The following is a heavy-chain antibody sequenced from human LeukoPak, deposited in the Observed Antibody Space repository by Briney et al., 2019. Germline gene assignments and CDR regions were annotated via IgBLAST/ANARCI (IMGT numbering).Heavy chain of an antibody. D-gene: IGHD4-17*01. CDR1: GFTFSSYA. Sequence: GGSLRPSCAASGFTFSSYAMSWVRQAPGKGLEWVSAISGSGGSTYYADSMKGRFTISRDNSKNTLYLQMNSLRAEDTAVYYCAKDRLRVWFDPWGQGTLVTVSS. J-gene: IGHJ5*02. CDR2: ISGSGGST. V-gene: IGHV3-23*01. CDR3: AKDRLRVWFDP.